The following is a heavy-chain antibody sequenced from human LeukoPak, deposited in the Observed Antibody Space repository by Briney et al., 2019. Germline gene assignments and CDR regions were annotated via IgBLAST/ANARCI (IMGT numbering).Heavy chain of an antibody. J-gene: IGHJ4*02. CDR1: GFTFSGYS. V-gene: IGHV3-48*02. CDR2: ISISSTTI. Sequence: GGSLRLSCLASGFTFSGYSMNWVRQAPGKGLEWVPYISISSTTINYADSVKGRFTISRDNAKNSLYLQMNSLRDEDTAVYYCARVMYGGISYSVDYWGQGTLVTVSS. CDR3: ARVMYGGISYSVDY. D-gene: IGHD1-26*01.